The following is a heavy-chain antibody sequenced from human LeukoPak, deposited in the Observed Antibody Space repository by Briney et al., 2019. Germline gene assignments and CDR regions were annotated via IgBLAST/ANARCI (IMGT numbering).Heavy chain of an antibody. CDR1: GGTFSSYA. D-gene: IGHD3-22*01. CDR3: ARAYYYDSSGYYFEDAFDI. V-gene: IGHV1-69*06. J-gene: IGHJ3*02. CDR2: IIPIFGTA. Sequence: SVKVSCKASGGTFSSYAISWVRQAPGQGLEWMGGIIPIFGTANYAQKFQGRVTITADKSTSTAYMELSSLRSEDTAVYYCARAYYYDSSGYYFEDAFDIWGQGTMVTVSS.